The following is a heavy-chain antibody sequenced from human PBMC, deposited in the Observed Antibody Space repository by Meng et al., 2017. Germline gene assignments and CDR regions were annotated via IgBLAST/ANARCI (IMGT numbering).Heavy chain of an antibody. J-gene: IGHJ3*02. Sequence: SETLSLTCTVSGGSISSSSYYWGWIRQPPGKGLEWIGSIYYSGSTYYNPSLKSRVTISVDTSKNQFSLKLGSVTAADTAVYYCAREDQSSGSAFDIWGQGTMVTVSS. V-gene: IGHV4-39*07. CDR3: AREDQSSGSAFDI. D-gene: IGHD6-19*01. CDR2: IYYSGST. CDR1: GGSISSSSYY.